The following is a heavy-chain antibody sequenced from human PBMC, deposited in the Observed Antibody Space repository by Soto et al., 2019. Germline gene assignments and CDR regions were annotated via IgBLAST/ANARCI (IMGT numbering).Heavy chain of an antibody. CDR3: ARRRSGYYFHY. V-gene: IGHV4-31*03. Sequence: QVQLQESGPGLVKPSQTLSLTCTVSGGSISSGGYYWSWIRQHPGKGLEWIGYIFYSGSTYYNPSLRSRFTISVDTSTNQFSLKLSSVTAADTAVYYCARRRSGYYFHYWGQGTLVTVSS. CDR2: IFYSGST. J-gene: IGHJ4*02. D-gene: IGHD3-22*01. CDR1: GGSISSGGYY.